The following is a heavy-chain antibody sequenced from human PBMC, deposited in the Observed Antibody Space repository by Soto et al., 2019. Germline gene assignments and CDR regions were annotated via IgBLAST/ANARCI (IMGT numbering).Heavy chain of an antibody. CDR1: GGSISYYY. CDR3: ARGGYYNGSACRGAFYYFQYGMDV. D-gene: IGHD3-10*01. J-gene: IGHJ6*02. CDR2: MYYSGGS. V-gene: IGHV4-59*01. Sequence: RASETLSLTCTVSGGSISYYYWSWIRQPPGKGLEWIGYMYYSGGSNYNPSLNSRVTISVDTSKNQFSLKLTSVTAADTAVYHCARGGYYNGSACRGAFYYFQYGMDVWGQGTTVTVSS.